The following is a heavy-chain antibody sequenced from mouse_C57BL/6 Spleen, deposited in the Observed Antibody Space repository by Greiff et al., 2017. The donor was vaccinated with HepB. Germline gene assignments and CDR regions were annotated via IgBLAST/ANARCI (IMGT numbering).Heavy chain of an antibody. CDR1: GYTFTDYY. D-gene: IGHD1-1*01. CDR3: ANYYGSSLDY. CDR2: INPNNGGT. J-gene: IGHJ2*01. Sequence: EVQLHQSGPELVKPGASVKISCKASGYTFTDYYMNWVKQSPGKSLEWIGDINPNNGGTSYNQKFKGKATLTVDKSSSTAYMELRSLTSEDSAVYYCANYYGSSLDYWGQGTTLTVSS. V-gene: IGHV1-26*01.